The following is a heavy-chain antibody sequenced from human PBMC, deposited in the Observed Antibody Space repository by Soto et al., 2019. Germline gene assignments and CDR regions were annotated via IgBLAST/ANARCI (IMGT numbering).Heavy chain of an antibody. D-gene: IGHD2-21*02. J-gene: IGHJ1*01. CDR2: IWYDGSNK. Sequence: QVQLVESGGGVVQPGRSLRLSCAASGFTFSSYGMHWVRQAPGKGLEWVAVIWYDGSNKYYADSVKGRFTISRDNSKNTLYLQMNSLRAEDTAVYYCARGDHIVVVTAIPGYFQHWGQGTLVTVSS. CDR3: ARGDHIVVVTAIPGYFQH. CDR1: GFTFSSYG. V-gene: IGHV3-33*01.